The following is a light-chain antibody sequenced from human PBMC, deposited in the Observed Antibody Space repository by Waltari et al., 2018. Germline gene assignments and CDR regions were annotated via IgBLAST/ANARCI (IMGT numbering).Light chain of an antibody. Sequence: QSALTQPRSVSGSPGQSVTISCTGTSSDVGGYNYVSWYQQHPGKAPKLMIYDVSQRPSGFPDRFSGSKSGNTASRTISGLQAEDEADYYCCSYAGSHWVVGGGTKLTVL. CDR2: DVS. CDR1: SSDVGGYNY. V-gene: IGLV2-11*01. CDR3: CSYAGSHWV. J-gene: IGLJ3*02.